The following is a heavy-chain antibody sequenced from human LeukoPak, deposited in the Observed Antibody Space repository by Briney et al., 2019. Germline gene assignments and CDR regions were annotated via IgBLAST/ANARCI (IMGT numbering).Heavy chain of an antibody. J-gene: IGHJ4*02. Sequence: ASVKVSCKASGYTFTGYYMHWVRQAPGQGLEWMGWINPNSGGTNYAQKFQGRVTMTRDTPISTAYMELSRLRSDDTAVYYCAREPPRYRGPFDYWGQGTLVTVSS. CDR3: AREPPRYRGPFDY. V-gene: IGHV1-2*02. D-gene: IGHD1-26*01. CDR1: GYTFTGYY. CDR2: INPNSGGT.